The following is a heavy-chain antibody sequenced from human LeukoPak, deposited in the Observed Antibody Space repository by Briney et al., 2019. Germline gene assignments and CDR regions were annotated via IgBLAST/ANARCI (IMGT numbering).Heavy chain of an antibody. V-gene: IGHV4-38-2*02. CDR1: GYSISSGYY. Sequence: SETLSLTXTVSGYSISSGYYWGWFRQPPGKRLEWIGSIYHSGSTYYNPSLKSRVTISVDTSKNQFSLKLSSVTAADTAVYYCAGASYGSGSYGGYYFDYWGQGTLVTVSS. CDR3: AGASYGSGSYGGYYFDY. J-gene: IGHJ4*02. D-gene: IGHD3-10*01. CDR2: IYHSGST.